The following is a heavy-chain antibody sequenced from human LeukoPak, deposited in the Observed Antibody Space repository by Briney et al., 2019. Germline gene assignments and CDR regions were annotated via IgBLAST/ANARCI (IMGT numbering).Heavy chain of an antibody. D-gene: IGHD6-13*01. CDR2: ISGSGGST. CDR3: ARDRVAAAGTNWFDP. J-gene: IGHJ5*02. Sequence: GGSLRLSCAASGFTFSSYAMSWVRQAPGKGLEWVSAISGSGGSTYYADSVKGRFTISRDNSKNTLYLQMNSLRAEDTAVYYCARDRVAAAGTNWFDPWGQGTLVTVSS. V-gene: IGHV3-23*01. CDR1: GFTFSSYA.